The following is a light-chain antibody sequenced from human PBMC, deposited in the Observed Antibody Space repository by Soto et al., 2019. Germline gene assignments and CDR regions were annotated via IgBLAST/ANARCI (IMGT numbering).Light chain of an antibody. CDR3: QQLNDRWLS. V-gene: IGKV1-9*01. Sequence: IQLTQSPSSLSASVGDRVTISCRASQGNNSFVAWYQQKSGKAPKLLIYAASTLQSGVPSRFSGSGSGTDFTLTISSLQPEDFATYYCQQLNDRWLSFGQGTKLDIK. J-gene: IGKJ2*01. CDR1: QGNNSF. CDR2: AAS.